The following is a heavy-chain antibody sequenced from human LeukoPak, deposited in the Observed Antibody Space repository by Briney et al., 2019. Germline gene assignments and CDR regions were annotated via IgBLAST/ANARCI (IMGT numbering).Heavy chain of an antibody. CDR1: GGSISSHY. Sequence: PSETLSLTCTVSGGSISSHYWSWIRQPPGKGLEWIGYIYYSGSTNYNPSLKSRVTISVDTSKNQFSLKLSSVTAADTAVCYCARERSTVNRFDPWGQGTLVTVSS. V-gene: IGHV4-59*11. CDR3: ARERSTVNRFDP. CDR2: IYYSGST. D-gene: IGHD4-17*01. J-gene: IGHJ5*02.